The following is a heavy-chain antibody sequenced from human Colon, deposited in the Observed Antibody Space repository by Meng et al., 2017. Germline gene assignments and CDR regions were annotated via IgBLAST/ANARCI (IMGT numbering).Heavy chain of an antibody. D-gene: IGHD2-15*01. CDR1: GFTFSSYS. CDR2: ISSSSSYI. V-gene: IGHV3-21*01. Sequence: GGSLRLSCAASGFTFSSYSMNWVRQAPGKGLEWVSSISSSSSYIYYADSVKGRLTISRDNAKNSLYLQMNSLRAEDTAVYYCARQVAEYYFDYWGQGTLVTVSS. J-gene: IGHJ4*02. CDR3: ARQVAEYYFDY.